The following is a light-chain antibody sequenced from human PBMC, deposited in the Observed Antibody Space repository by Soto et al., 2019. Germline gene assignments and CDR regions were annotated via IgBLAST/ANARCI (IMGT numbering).Light chain of an antibody. V-gene: IGLV2-14*01. CDR2: EVS. Sequence: QSALTQPASVSESPGQSITISCTGTSSDVGGYNYVSWYQQLPGKAPKLMISEVSNRPSGVSNRFSGSKSGNTASLTISGLQAEDEADYYCSSYTSSSTLGVFGSGTKLTVL. CDR3: SSYTSSSTLGV. CDR1: SSDVGGYNY. J-gene: IGLJ1*01.